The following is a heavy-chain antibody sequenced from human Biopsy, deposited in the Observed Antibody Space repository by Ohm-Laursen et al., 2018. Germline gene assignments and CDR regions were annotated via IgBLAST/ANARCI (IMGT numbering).Heavy chain of an antibody. Sequence: SLRLSRSASGFTFSTYATTWVRQAPGEGLEWVSSITGSGGSTYYPDSVKGRFTISRDNSKNSLYLQMNSLRAEDTAVYYCAKGYGPDNWFDPWGQGTLVTVSS. J-gene: IGHJ5*02. CDR3: AKGYGPDNWFDP. V-gene: IGHV3-23*01. CDR2: ITGSGGST. CDR1: GFTFSTYA. D-gene: IGHD3-16*01.